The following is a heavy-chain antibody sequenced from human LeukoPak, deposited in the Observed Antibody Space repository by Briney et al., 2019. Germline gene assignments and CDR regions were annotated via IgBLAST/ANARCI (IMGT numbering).Heavy chain of an antibody. CDR3: ARDYHCYDSSGYLLDY. D-gene: IGHD3-22*01. V-gene: IGHV1-46*01. CDR2: INPSGGST. J-gene: IGHJ4*02. Sequence: ASVKVSCKASGGTFSSYAISWVRQAPGQGLEWRGIINPSGGSTSYAQKFQGRVTMTRDMSTSTVYMELSSLRSEDTAVYYCARDYHCYDSSGYLLDYWGQGTLVTVSS. CDR1: GGTFSSYA.